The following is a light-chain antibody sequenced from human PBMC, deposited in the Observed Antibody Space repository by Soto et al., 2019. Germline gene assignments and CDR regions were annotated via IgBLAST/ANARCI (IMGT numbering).Light chain of an antibody. Sequence: DIQMTQSPSSLSASVGDRVTITCRASRSIRTYLNWYQVKPGKAPKLLIYAASTLHTGAPSRFSASGSGTDFTLTITSLPPEDFATYFCQQTYNSPRFTFGPGTTVDFK. CDR2: AAS. J-gene: IGKJ3*01. V-gene: IGKV1-39*01. CDR3: QQTYNSPRFT. CDR1: RSIRTY.